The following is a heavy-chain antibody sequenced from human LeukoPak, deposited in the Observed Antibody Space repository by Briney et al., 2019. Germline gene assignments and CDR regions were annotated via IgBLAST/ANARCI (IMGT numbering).Heavy chain of an antibody. J-gene: IGHJ4*02. V-gene: IGHV3-21*01. CDR2: ISSSSSYI. CDR3: ARESCSGGDCYSYFEY. CDR1: RFRFGYYS. Sequence: PGGSLRLSCTASRFRFGYYSMNWVRQAPGKGLEWVSSISSSSSYIYYAHSVRGRFTVSRDNAKNSLYLQMNSLRAEDTGVYYCARESCSGGDCYSYFEYWGQGTLVTVSS. D-gene: IGHD2-15*01.